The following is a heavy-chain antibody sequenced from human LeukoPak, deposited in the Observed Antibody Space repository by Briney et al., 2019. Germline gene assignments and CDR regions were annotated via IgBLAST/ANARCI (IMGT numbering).Heavy chain of an antibody. CDR2: IKPDGSEK. D-gene: IGHD2-8*01. CDR1: GFAFSNYW. J-gene: IGHJ6*02. CDR3: ARFGVPYGVDV. Sequence: GGSLRLSCAAPGFAFSNYWMSWVRQAPGKGLEWVANIKPDGSEKYYVDSVKGRFTISRDNAKNSLYLQMNSLRAEDTAMYYCARFGVPYGVDVWGQGATVTVSS. V-gene: IGHV3-7*05.